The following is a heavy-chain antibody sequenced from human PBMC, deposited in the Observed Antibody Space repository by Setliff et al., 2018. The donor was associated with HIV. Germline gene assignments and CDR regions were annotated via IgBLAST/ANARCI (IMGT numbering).Heavy chain of an antibody. CDR2: INAGNGKT. CDR3: ARESNSASSSSGWYLPDY. J-gene: IGHJ4*02. V-gene: IGHV1-3*01. CDR1: GSTFSSYA. D-gene: IGHD6-19*01. Sequence: ASVKVSCKASGSTFSSYAFHWVRQAPGQRLEWMGWINAGNGKTKYSQKFQSRVTITRDTSASTAYMELHSLRSEDTAIYYCARESNSASSSSGWYLPDYWGQGTLVTVSS.